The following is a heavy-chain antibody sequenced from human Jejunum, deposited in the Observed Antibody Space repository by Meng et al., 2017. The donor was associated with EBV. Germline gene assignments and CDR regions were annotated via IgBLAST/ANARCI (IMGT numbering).Heavy chain of an antibody. J-gene: IGHJ4*02. CDR3: ASRPGFNIGPFDY. V-gene: IGHV1-3*01. CDR2: INPGNGET. D-gene: IGHD3/OR15-3a*01. Sequence: QDQLLQSGAEVKKPGASVKLSCKASGYTFTNYPIHWVRQAPGQRPEWMGCINPGNGETEFSQKFQGRVTITRDTSATTAYMELTSLRSEDTAVYYCASRPGFNIGPFDYWGQGTLVTVSS. CDR1: GYTFTNYP.